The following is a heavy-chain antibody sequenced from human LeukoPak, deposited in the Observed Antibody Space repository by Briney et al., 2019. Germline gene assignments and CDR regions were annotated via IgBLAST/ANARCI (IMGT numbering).Heavy chain of an antibody. CDR2: INDRGHT. CDR3: ARDPTTEPNIAYYFDF. D-gene: IGHD4-17*01. J-gene: IGHJ4*02. Sequence: PSETLSLTCAVYGVSFSGYHWNWIRQFPGKGLEWIGEINDRGHTNYNPSLESRVTISVDTSKKQFSLKLNSVTAADTAVYYCARDPTTEPNIAYYFDFWGQRTLVTVSS. V-gene: IGHV4-34*01. CDR1: GVSFSGYH.